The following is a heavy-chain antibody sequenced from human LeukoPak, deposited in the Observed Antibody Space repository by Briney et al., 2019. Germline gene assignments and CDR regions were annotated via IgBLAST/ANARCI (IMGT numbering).Heavy chain of an antibody. CDR3: ARDYGSPEYYYGMDV. J-gene: IGHJ6*02. Sequence: SETLSFTCTVSGGSISSGGYYWSWIRQHPGKGLEWIGYIYYSGSTYYNPSLKSQVTRSVDTSKNQFSLKLCSVTAADTAVYYCARDYGSPEYYYGMDVWGQGTTVTVSS. CDR2: IYYSGST. CDR1: GGSISSGGYY. D-gene: IGHD3-10*01. V-gene: IGHV4-31*01.